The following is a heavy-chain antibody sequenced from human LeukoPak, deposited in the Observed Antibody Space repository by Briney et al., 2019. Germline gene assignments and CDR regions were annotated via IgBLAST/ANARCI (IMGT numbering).Heavy chain of an antibody. CDR1: GFTVSSNY. CDR3: ARVGLAYSGYYWGAFDI. V-gene: IGHV3-53*01. D-gene: IGHD3-22*01. Sequence: PGGSLRLSCAASGFTVSSNYMSWVRQAPGKGLEWVSVIYSGGSTYYADSVKGRFTISRDNFKNTLYLQMNSLRAEDTAVYYCARVGLAYSGYYWGAFDIWGQGTMVTVSS. CDR2: IYSGGST. J-gene: IGHJ3*02.